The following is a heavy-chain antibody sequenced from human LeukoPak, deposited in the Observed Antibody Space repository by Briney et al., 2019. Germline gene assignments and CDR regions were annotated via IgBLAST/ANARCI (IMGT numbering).Heavy chain of an antibody. Sequence: GGSLRLSCAASGFTVSSNYMSWVRQAPGKGLEWVSVIYSGGSTYYADSVKGRFTISRDNSKNTLYLQMNSLRAEDTAVYYCARDGYNSGYYFDYWGQGTLVTVSS. D-gene: IGHD5-24*01. J-gene: IGHJ4*02. CDR1: GFTVSSNY. CDR2: IYSGGST. V-gene: IGHV3-53*01. CDR3: ARDGYNSGYYFDY.